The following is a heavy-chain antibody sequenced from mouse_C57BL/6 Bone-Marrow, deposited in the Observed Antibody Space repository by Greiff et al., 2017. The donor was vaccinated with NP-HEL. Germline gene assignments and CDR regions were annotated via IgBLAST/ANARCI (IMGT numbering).Heavy chain of an antibody. D-gene: IGHD1-1*01. CDR1: GFSLTSYG. CDR3: ATNYYGSSPRSLWYFDV. Sequence: QVQLKESGPGLVQPSQSLSITCTVSGFSLTSYGVHWVRQSPGKGLEWLGVIWSGGSTDYNAAFISRLSISKDNSKSQVFFKMNSLQADDTAIYYCATNYYGSSPRSLWYFDVWGTGTTVTVSS. J-gene: IGHJ1*03. CDR2: IWSGGST. V-gene: IGHV2-2*01.